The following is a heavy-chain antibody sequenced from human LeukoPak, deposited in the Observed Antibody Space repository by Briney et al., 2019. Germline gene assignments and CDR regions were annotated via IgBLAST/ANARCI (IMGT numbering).Heavy chain of an antibody. CDR1: GGSFSGYY. CDR2: INHSGST. CDR3: ARGGLDTAMVDSPNWFDP. D-gene: IGHD5-18*01. J-gene: IGHJ5*02. Sequence: SETLSLTCAVYGGSFSGYYWSWIRQPPGKGLEWIGEINHSGSTNYNPSLKSRVTISVDTSKNQCSLKLSSVTAADTAVYYCARGGLDTAMVDSPNWFDPWGQGTLVTVSS. V-gene: IGHV4-34*01.